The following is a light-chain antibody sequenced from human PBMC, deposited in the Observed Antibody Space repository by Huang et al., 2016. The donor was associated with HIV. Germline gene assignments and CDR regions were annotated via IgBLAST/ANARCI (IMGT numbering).Light chain of an antibody. J-gene: IGKJ1*01. CDR2: DAS. CDR3: QQYSNWPPWT. CDR1: QSVNSN. Sequence: EVVMKQSPATLSVSPGERATLACRASQSVNSNLAWYQQKSGQAPRLLIYDASTRATGIPARFSGSGSGTEFTLRISSLHTEDVAIYYCQQYSNWPPWTFGQGTKVEIK. V-gene: IGKV3-15*01.